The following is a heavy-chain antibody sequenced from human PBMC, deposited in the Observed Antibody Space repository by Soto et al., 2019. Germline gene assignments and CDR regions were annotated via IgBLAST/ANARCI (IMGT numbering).Heavy chain of an antibody. V-gene: IGHV4-38-2*01. J-gene: IGHJ4*02. CDR3: ARVPRTSSSWSYYFDY. CDR1: GYSISSGYY. Sequence: LSLTCAVSGYSISSGYYWGWIRQPPGKGLEWIGSIYHSGGTYYNPSLKSRVTISVDTSKNQFSLKLSSVTAADTAVYYCARVPRTSSSWSYYFDYWGQGTLVTVSS. D-gene: IGHD6-13*01. CDR2: IYHSGGT.